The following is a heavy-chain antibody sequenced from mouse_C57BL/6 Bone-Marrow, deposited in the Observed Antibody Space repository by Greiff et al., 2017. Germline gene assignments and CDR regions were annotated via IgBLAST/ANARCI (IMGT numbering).Heavy chain of an antibody. D-gene: IGHD4-1*01. CDR3: ARSDWDPYYAMDY. V-gene: IGHV1-66*01. CDR1: GYSFTSYY. CDR2: IYPGSGNP. J-gene: IGHJ4*01. Sequence: QVQLQQSGPELVKPGASVKISCKASGYSFTSYYIHWVKQRPGQGLEWIGWIYPGSGNPKYNAQFKGKATLTADPSSSTAYMQLSSLTSEDSAVYYCARSDWDPYYAMDYWGQGTSVTVSS.